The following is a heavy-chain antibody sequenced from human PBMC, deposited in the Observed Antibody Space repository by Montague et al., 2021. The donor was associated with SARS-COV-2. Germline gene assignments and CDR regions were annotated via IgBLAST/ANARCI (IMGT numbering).Heavy chain of an antibody. CDR2: IYYSGST. CDR1: GGSISSSGYY. V-gene: IGHV4-39*01. Sequence: SETLSLTCTVSGGSISSSGYYWGWIRQPPGKGLEWIGSIYYSGSTYYNPSLKSRVTISVDTSKNQFSLKLSSVTAADTAVYYCAITYHYGSGSYYWYFDLWGRGTLVTVSS. D-gene: IGHD3-10*01. CDR3: AITYHYGSGSYYWYFDL. J-gene: IGHJ2*01.